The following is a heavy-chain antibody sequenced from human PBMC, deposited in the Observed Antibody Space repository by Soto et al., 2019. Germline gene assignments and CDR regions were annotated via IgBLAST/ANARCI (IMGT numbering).Heavy chain of an antibody. D-gene: IGHD2-8*01. CDR1: GFTFSNYG. CDR3: VRGRIYCSNGVCILMDV. Sequence: GGSLRLSCAASGFTFSNYGMHWVRQAPGKGLEWVAVIWFDGGNKYYADSVKGRFTISRDNSKNTLYLQMTSLRAEDTAVYYCVRGRIYCSNGVCILMDVWGKGTTVTVSS. CDR2: IWFDGGNK. V-gene: IGHV3-33*01. J-gene: IGHJ6*03.